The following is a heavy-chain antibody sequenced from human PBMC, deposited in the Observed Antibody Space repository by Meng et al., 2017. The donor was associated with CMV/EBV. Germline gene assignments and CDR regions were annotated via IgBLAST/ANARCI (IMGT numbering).Heavy chain of an antibody. CDR2: ISYDGSNK. Sequence: GGSLRLSCAASGFTFSSYAMHWVRQAPGKGLEWVAVISYDGSNKYYADSVKGRFTISRDNSKNTLYLQMNSLRAEDTAVYYCARDDYSSTSCYYYYYGMDVWGRGTTVTVSS. CDR3: ARDDYSSTSCYYYYYGMDV. CDR1: GFTFSSYA. D-gene: IGHD2-2*01. J-gene: IGHJ6*02. V-gene: IGHV3-30-3*01.